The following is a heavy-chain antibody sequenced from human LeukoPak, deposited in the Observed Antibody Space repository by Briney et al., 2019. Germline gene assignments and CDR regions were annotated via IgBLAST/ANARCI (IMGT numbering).Heavy chain of an antibody. V-gene: IGHV3-11*04. J-gene: IGHJ4*02. CDR1: GFTFSDYY. Sequence: GGSLRLSCAASGFTFSDYYVSWIRQAPGKGLEWVSYISGSGSTIYYADSVKGRFTISRDNAKNSLYLQMNSLRAEDTAVYYCARIPPGDYGDYEGYFDYWGQGTLVTVSS. CDR3: ARIPPGDYGDYEGYFDY. CDR2: ISGSGSTI. D-gene: IGHD4-17*01.